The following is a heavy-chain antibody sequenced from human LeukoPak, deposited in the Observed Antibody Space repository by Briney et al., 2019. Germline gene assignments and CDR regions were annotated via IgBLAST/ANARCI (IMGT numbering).Heavy chain of an antibody. J-gene: IGHJ4*02. Sequence: AASVKVSCKASGGTFSSYAISWVRQAPGQGLEWMGGIIPIFGTANYAQKFQGRVTITTDESTSTAYMELSSLRSEDTAVYYCASAYYYDSSGSYFDYWGQGTLVTVSS. V-gene: IGHV1-69*05. CDR2: IIPIFGTA. CDR1: GGTFSSYA. CDR3: ASAYYYDSSGSYFDY. D-gene: IGHD3-22*01.